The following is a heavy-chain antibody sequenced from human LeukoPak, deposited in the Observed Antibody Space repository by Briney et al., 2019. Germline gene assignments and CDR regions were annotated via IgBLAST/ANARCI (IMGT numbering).Heavy chain of an antibody. J-gene: IGHJ5*02. Sequence: ASVKVSCKVSGYTLTELSMHWVRQAPGQGLEWMGWINPNSGGTNYAQKFQGRVTMTRDTSISTAYMELSRLRSDDTAVYYCARDSTGVGIVVVPAASIWFDPWGQGTLVTVSS. D-gene: IGHD2-2*01. CDR3: ARDSTGVGIVVVPAASIWFDP. V-gene: IGHV1-2*02. CDR1: GYTLTELS. CDR2: INPNSGGT.